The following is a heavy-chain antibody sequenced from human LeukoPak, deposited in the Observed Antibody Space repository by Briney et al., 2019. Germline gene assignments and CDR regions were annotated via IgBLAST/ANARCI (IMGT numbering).Heavy chain of an antibody. CDR2: IYTSGST. J-gene: IGHJ4*02. V-gene: IGHV4-4*07. CDR3: ARLGLDSTTLDGSLYFDY. D-gene: IGHD5-24*01. CDR1: GGSIGSYY. Sequence: SETLSLTCTVSGGSIGSYYWSWIRQPAGKGLEWIGRIYTSGSTNYNPSLKSRVTISVDTSKNQFSLKLSSVTAADTAVYYCARLGLDSTTLDGSLYFDYWGQGTLVTVSS.